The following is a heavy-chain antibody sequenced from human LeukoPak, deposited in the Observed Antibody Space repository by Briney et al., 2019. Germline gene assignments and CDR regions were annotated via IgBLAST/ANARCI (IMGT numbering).Heavy chain of an antibody. V-gene: IGHV3-48*02. Sequence: GGTLRLSCGASGFTFSIYWMHWVRQAPGKGLEWVSYINSSSSTIYYADSVKGRFTISRDNAKNSLYLQMNSLRDEDTAVYYCARESGGSFDYWGQGTQVTLSS. CDR2: INSSSSTI. D-gene: IGHD4-23*01. J-gene: IGHJ4*02. CDR1: GFTFSIYW. CDR3: ARESGGSFDY.